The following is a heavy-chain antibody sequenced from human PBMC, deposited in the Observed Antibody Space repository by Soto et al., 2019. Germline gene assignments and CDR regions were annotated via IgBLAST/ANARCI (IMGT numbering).Heavy chain of an antibody. CDR2: ISRGGSVI. Sequence: GALRLSCAASGFSFSDSYMSWIRQAPGKGLEWVSYISRGGSVIYYADSVKGRFTISRDDAKDSLYLQMNSLRAEDTAIYYCASDSHAVDLGYWGQGTLVTVSS. CDR1: GFSFSDSY. V-gene: IGHV3-11*01. D-gene: IGHD3-10*01. CDR3: ASDSHAVDLGY. J-gene: IGHJ4*02.